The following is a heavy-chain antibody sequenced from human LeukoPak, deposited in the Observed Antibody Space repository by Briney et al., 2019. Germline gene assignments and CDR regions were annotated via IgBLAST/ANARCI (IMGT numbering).Heavy chain of an antibody. Sequence: SETLSLTCNVSGDSISRSRHFWAWVRQSPGRGLEWIGYIYNSGSTYYNPSLKSRVTISVDTSKNQFSLRLSSVTAADTAVYYCARWGTYASTSNWFDPWGQGTLVTVSS. CDR2: IYNSGST. CDR1: GDSISRSRHF. CDR3: ARWGTYASTSNWFDP. V-gene: IGHV4-39*07. J-gene: IGHJ5*02. D-gene: IGHD2-2*01.